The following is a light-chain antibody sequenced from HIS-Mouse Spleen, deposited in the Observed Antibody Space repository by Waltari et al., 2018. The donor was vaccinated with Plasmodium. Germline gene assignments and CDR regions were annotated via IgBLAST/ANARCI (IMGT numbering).Light chain of an antibody. V-gene: IGKV2-28*01. CDR2: LGS. J-gene: IGKJ2*01. Sequence: DIVMTQSPLSLPVTPGEPASISCRSSQSLLHSNGYNYLDWDLQKPGQSPHLLIYLGSNRASGVPDRFSGSGSGTDFTLKISRVEAEDVGVYYCMQALQTPYTFGQGTKLEIK. CDR1: QSLLHSNGYNY. CDR3: MQALQTPYT.